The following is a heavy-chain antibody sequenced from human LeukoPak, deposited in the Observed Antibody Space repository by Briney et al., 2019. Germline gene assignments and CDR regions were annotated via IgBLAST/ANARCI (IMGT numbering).Heavy chain of an antibody. D-gene: IGHD6-19*01. CDR2: INPNSGGT. CDR3: AREIAVAGGTFDY. CDR1: GYTFTGYY. V-gene: IGHV1-2*02. Sequence: ASVKVSCKASGYTFTGYYMHRVRQAPGQGLEWMGWINPNSGGTNYAQKFQGRVTMTRDTSISTAYMELSRLRSDDTAVYYCAREIAVAGGTFDYWGQGTLVTVSS. J-gene: IGHJ4*02.